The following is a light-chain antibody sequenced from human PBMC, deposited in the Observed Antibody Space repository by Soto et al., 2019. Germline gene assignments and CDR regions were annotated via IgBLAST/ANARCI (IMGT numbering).Light chain of an antibody. V-gene: IGKV1-27*01. CDR1: QDISDY. J-gene: IGKJ1*01. Sequence: DIQMTQSPSSLSASLGDRVTITCWSSQDISDYLAWYQQKPGNPPKLLIFDASTLQSGVPSRFRGSGAGTDFSLTITSLQPEDVATYYCQKYNKAPWTFGQGTKVDIK. CDR2: DAS. CDR3: QKYNKAPWT.